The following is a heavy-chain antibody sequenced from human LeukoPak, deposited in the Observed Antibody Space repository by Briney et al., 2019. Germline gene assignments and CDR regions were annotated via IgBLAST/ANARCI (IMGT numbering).Heavy chain of an antibody. V-gene: IGHV3-30*03. D-gene: IGHD2-15*01. CDR3: VASTC. CDR1: GFTFSSYG. Sequence: TGGSLRLSCAASGFTFSSYGMHWVRQAPGKGLEWVAVISYDGSNKYYADSMKGRFTISRDNSKNTLYLQMNSLRAEDTAVYYCVASTCWGQGTLVTVSS. CDR2: ISYDGSNK. J-gene: IGHJ4*02.